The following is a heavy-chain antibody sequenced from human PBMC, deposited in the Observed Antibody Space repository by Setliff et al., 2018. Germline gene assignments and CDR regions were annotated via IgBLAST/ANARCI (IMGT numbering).Heavy chain of an antibody. J-gene: IGHJ4*02. CDR1: DGSISTYY. D-gene: IGHD2-15*01. CDR2: IYTSGII. Sequence: KTSETLSLTCTVSDGSISTYYWSWIRQPPGRGLEYIGYIYTSGIINYNPSLKSRVTMSLDTSKNQFSLSLTSVTAADTAMYFCARDSGFIGHCTGGICFSYWGQGRLVTVSS. CDR3: ARDSGFIGHCTGGICFSY. V-gene: IGHV4-4*08.